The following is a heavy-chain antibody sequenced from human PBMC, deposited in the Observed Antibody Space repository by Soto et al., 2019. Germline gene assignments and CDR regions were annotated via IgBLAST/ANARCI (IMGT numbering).Heavy chain of an antibody. CDR1: GGPFSSYA. CDR3: AGHSSGVPGYYYGMDV. D-gene: IGHD3-22*01. J-gene: IGHJ6*02. Sequence: QVQLVQSGAEVKKPGSSVKVSCKASGGPFSSYAISWVRQAPGQGLEWMGGFIPIFGTASYALNFQGRVTITADESKSTAYMELSRLRSEATALYYCAGHSSGVPGYYYGMDVWGQGTTVSVTS. CDR2: FIPIFGTA. V-gene: IGHV1-69*12.